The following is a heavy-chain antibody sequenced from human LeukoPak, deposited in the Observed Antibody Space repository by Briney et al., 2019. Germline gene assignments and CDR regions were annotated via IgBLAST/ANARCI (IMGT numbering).Heavy chain of an antibody. CDR2: IYYSGST. V-gene: IGHV4-59*01. CDR3: AGHDYGGLVDY. Sequence: SETLSLTCTVSGVSISSYYWSWIRQPPGKGLEWIGYIYYSGSTNYNPSPKSRVTISVDTSKNQLSLKLSSVAAADTAVYYCAGHDYGGLVDYWGQGTLVTVSS. J-gene: IGHJ4*02. CDR1: GVSISSYY. D-gene: IGHD4-23*01.